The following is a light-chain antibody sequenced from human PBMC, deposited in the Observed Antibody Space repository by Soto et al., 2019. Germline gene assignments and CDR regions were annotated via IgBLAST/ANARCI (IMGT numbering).Light chain of an antibody. J-gene: IGKJ1*01. Sequence: EIVLAQSPGTLSLSPGERATLSCRASQSVTNSYLAWYQQKPGQAPRLLIFGASTRATGIPDRFSGSGSGTDFTLTITRLAREDFAVYYCQQYGNSPKTFGQGTKVDIK. CDR1: QSVTNSY. CDR2: GAS. CDR3: QQYGNSPKT. V-gene: IGKV3-20*01.